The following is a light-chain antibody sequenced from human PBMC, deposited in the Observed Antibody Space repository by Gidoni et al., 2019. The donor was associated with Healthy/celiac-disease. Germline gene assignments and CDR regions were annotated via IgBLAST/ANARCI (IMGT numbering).Light chain of an antibody. CDR2: AAS. CDR3: QQSYSTPRA. J-gene: IGKJ2*01. CDR1: QSISSY. Sequence: DIQTTQSPSSLSASVGDRATITCRASQSISSYLNWYQQKPGKAPKLLIYAASSLQSGVPSRFSGSGSGTDFTLTISSLQPEDFATYYCQQSYSTPRAFGQGTKLEIK. V-gene: IGKV1-39*01.